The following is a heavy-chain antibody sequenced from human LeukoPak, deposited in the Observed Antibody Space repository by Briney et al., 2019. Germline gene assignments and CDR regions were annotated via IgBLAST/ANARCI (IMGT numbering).Heavy chain of an antibody. CDR2: ISGSGGST. CDR1: GFTFSSYA. J-gene: IGHJ4*02. Sequence: GGSLRLSCTASGFTFSSYAMRWVRQAPGKGLEWVSTISGSGGSTYYADSVKGRFTISRDNSKNTLYLQMNSLRAEDTAVYYCAKYSVQLWHNFDYWGQGTLVTVSS. D-gene: IGHD5-18*01. V-gene: IGHV3-23*01. CDR3: AKYSVQLWHNFDY.